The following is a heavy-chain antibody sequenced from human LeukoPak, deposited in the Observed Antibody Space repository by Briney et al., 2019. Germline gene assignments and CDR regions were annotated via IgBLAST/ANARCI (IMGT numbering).Heavy chain of an antibody. V-gene: IGHV3-53*04. D-gene: IGHD2-2*01. Sequence: GGSLRLFCAASGFTVSSNYMRWVGQAPGKGLEGVAVIYSGGSTYYIESVKGRFTISRHNSKTTLYLQMNSLRADDTAVYYCPRDRIVVVPAADPYYYYYGMDVSGQGTTVTASS. J-gene: IGHJ6*02. CDR3: PRDRIVVVPAADPYYYYYGMDV. CDR1: GFTVSSNY. CDR2: IYSGGST.